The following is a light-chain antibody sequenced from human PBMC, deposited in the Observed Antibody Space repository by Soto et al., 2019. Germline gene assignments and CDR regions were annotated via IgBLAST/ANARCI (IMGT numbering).Light chain of an antibody. CDR1: QSVGSSY. J-gene: IGKJ1*01. V-gene: IGKV3-20*01. Sequence: EVVLTQSPGTLSLSPGERATLSCRASQSVGSSYLAWYQQKPGQAPRLLIYSASSRATGIPDRFSGTGSGTDFTLTISSLQSEDFAVYYCQQYNNGPRTFGQGTKVDIK. CDR3: QQYNNGPRT. CDR2: SAS.